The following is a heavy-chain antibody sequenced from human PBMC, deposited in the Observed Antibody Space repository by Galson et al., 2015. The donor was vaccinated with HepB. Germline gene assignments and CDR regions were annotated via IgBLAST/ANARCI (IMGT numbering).Heavy chain of an antibody. CDR2: INAGNGNT. V-gene: IGHV1-3*01. Sequence: SVKVSCKASGYTFTSYAMHWVRQAPGQRLEWMGWINAGNGNTKYSQKFQGRVSITRDTSASTAYMELSSLRSEDTAVYYCARDRHIVATGARWWFDPWGQGTLVTVSS. CDR3: ARDRHIVATGARWWFDP. D-gene: IGHD5-12*01. CDR1: GYTFTSYA. J-gene: IGHJ5*02.